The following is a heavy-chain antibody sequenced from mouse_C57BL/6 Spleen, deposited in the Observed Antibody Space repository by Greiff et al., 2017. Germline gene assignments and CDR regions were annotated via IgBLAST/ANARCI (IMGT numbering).Heavy chain of an antibody. J-gene: IGHJ3*01. Sequence: EVKVVESGEGLVKPGGSLKLSCAASGFTFSSYAMSWVRQTPEKRLEWVAYISSGGDYIYYADTVKGRFTISRDNARNTLYLQMSSLKSEDTAMYYCTRVGDGGFAYWGQGTLVTVSA. D-gene: IGHD3-3*01. CDR3: TRVGDGGFAY. CDR1: GFTFSSYA. V-gene: IGHV5-9-1*02. CDR2: ISSGGDYI.